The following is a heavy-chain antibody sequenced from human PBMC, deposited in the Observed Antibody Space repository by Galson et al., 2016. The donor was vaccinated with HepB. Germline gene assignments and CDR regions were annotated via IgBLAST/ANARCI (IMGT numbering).Heavy chain of an antibody. Sequence: SLRLSCAASGLTFSNFWMSWARQAPGKGLEWVGRIKSKADGGTADYVAPVKGRFTISRDDSKNTLYLQMNSLSTEDTAVYYCTTFTKIWGQGTLVTVSS. CDR2: IKSKADGGTA. J-gene: IGHJ4*02. CDR1: GLTFSNFW. CDR3: TTFTKI. D-gene: IGHD3-22*01. V-gene: IGHV3-15*01.